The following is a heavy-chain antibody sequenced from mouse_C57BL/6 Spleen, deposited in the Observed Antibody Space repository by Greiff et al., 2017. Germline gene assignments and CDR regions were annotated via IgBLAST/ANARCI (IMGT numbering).Heavy chain of an antibody. V-gene: IGHV14-4*01. CDR1: GFNIKDDY. CDR2: IDPENGDT. J-gene: IGHJ1*03. CDR3: TTKGYDHWYFDV. D-gene: IGHD2-3*01. Sequence: EVQLQQSGAELVRPGASVKLSCTASGFNIKDDYMHWVKQRPEQGLEWIGWIDPENGDTEYASKFQGKATITADTSSNTAYLQLSSLTSEDTAVYYCTTKGYDHWYFDVWGTGTTVTVSS.